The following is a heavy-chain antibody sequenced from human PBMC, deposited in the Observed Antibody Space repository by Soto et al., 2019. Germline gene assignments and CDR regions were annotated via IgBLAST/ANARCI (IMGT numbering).Heavy chain of an antibody. CDR2: IIPIFGTA. V-gene: IGHV1-69*01. D-gene: IGHD2-21*02. Sequence: QVQLVQSGAEVKKPGSSVKVSCKASGGTFSSYAISWVRQAPGQGLEWMGGIIPIFGTANYAQKFQGRVTITADESTSTAYMELSSLRSEDTAVYYCATSNRAYCGGDCYFAFDIWGQGTMVTVSS. J-gene: IGHJ3*02. CDR3: ATSNRAYCGGDCYFAFDI. CDR1: GGTFSSYA.